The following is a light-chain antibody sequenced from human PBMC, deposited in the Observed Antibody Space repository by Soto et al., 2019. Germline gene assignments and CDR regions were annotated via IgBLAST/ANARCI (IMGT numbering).Light chain of an antibody. CDR1: QSFSSSY. J-gene: IGKJ4*01. Sequence: EIVLTQSPGTLSLSPGERATLSCRASQSFSSSYFSWYQQKPGQAPRLLIYGASSRATGIPDRFSGSGSGTDFTLTINRLEPEDFAVYYCQQYGASPQITFGGGTKVEIK. CDR3: QQYGASPQIT. CDR2: GAS. V-gene: IGKV3-20*01.